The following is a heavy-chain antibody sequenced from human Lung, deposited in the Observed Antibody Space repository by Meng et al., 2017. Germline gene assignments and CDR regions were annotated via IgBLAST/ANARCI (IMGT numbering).Heavy chain of an antibody. Sequence: EVQLVECGGGLVKPGGSLRLSWEGSGFTLSNAYMTWVRQVPGKRLEWVGRIKSKPDGETIDYAAPVKGRFTISRDDSKNTVYLQMNSLKTEDTAVYYCSGHIDYWGQGTLVTVSS. CDR2: IKSKPDGETI. CDR3: SGHIDY. CDR1: GFTLSNAY. V-gene: IGHV3-15*01. J-gene: IGHJ4*02. D-gene: IGHD5-12*01.